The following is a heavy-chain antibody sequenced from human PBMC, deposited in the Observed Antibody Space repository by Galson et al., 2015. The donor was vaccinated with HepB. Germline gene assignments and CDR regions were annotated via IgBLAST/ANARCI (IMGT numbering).Heavy chain of an antibody. J-gene: IGHJ4*02. Sequence: SVKVSCKASGYTFTSYGISWVRQAPGQGLEWMGWISAYNGNTNYAQKLQGRVTMTTDTSTSTAYMELRSLRSDDTAVYYCARTPHRSTSCATGNWNYASCASYYFDYWGQGTLVTVSS. CDR1: GYTFTSYG. D-gene: IGHD2-2*01. V-gene: IGHV1-18*01. CDR3: ARTPHRSTSCATGNWNYASCASYYFDY. CDR2: ISAYNGNT.